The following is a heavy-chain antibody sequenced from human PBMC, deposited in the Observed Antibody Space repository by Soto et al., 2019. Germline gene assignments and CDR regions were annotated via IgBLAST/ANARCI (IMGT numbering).Heavy chain of an antibody. CDR1: GDSVASNSSA. CDR2: TYYRSKWYN. Sequence: SQTLSLTCAISGDSVASNSSAWNWISQSPSRGLDWLGRTYYRSKWYNDYAVSVKSRITINPDTSKNQFSLQLNSVTPEDTAVYYCARDIAVAGRGDWFDPRGEGTLVTVSS. CDR3: ARDIAVAGRGDWFDP. D-gene: IGHD6-19*01. V-gene: IGHV6-1*01. J-gene: IGHJ5*02.